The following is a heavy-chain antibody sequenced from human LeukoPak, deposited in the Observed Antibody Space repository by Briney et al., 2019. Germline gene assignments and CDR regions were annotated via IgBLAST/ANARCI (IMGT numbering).Heavy chain of an antibody. V-gene: IGHV4-59*13. J-gene: IGHJ5*02. CDR2: IYYSGST. D-gene: IGHD2-2*01. Sequence: SETLSSCWGYGYSSTSYCICWGRQQSPGKGLEWSGYIYYSGSTNYNPSLKGRVTISVDTSKNQFSLKLSSATAADTAVYYCARQLRYRSGTRCPGSNLIAPCSQATLVTVSS. CDR3: ARQLRYRSGTRCPGSNLIAP. CDR1: GYSSTSYC.